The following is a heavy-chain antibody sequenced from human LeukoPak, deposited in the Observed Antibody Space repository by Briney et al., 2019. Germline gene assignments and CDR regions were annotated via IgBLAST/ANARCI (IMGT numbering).Heavy chain of an antibody. Sequence: GGSLRLSCAASGFTFSTYAMSWVRQAPGKGLEWASVISGSGGRTYYADSVKGRFTISRDNSKNTLYVQMNSLRAEDTAVYYCAKDLLAATIDYYFDYRGQGTLVTVSS. CDR2: ISGSGGRT. D-gene: IGHD5-12*01. J-gene: IGHJ4*02. CDR1: GFTFSTYA. V-gene: IGHV3-23*01. CDR3: AKDLLAATIDYYFDY.